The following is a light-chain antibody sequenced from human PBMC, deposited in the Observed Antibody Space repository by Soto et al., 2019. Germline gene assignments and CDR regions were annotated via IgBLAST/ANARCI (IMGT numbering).Light chain of an antibody. CDR2: AAS. V-gene: IGKV3-20*01. Sequence: EIVLTQSPATLSLSPGERATLSFRASQSVGTTYLGWYQQKPGQAPRLLIYAASTRAAGIPDRFSGSGSGTDFTLTISRLEPEDFAVYYCQQYGSSPFGPGTKVDIK. J-gene: IGKJ3*01. CDR3: QQYGSSP. CDR1: QSVGTTY.